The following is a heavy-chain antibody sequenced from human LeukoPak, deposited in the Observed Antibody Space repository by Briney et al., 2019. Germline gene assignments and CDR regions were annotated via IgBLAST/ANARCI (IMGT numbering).Heavy chain of an antibody. CDR1: GFTFNTYA. V-gene: IGHV3-23*01. Sequence: GGSLRLPCAASGFTFNTYAMSWVRQAPGKGLEWVSAISGSGGSTYYADSVKGRFTISRDNSKNALCLQIHSLRAEDTAVYYCAKGKGSSSSSIDWWGQGTLVTVSS. CDR3: AKGKGSSSSSIDW. D-gene: IGHD2-15*01. J-gene: IGHJ4*02. CDR2: ISGSGGST.